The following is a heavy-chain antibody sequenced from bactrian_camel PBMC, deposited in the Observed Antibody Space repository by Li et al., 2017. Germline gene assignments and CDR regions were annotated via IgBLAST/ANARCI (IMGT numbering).Heavy chain of an antibody. V-gene: IGHV3-3*01. J-gene: IGHJ4*01. Sequence: HVQLVESGGDSVETGGSLRLSCTFSGNTYALYYMAWFRQTPGGQREGVAHIRQSKRTQYADSVRGRFTISQDNAKNTLYLQMNDLKSEDTAMYYCAADNVNLQLARHYSYWGQGTQVTVS. CDR1: GNTYALYY. CDR2: IRQSKRT. CDR3: AADNVNLQLARHYSY. D-gene: IGHD7*01.